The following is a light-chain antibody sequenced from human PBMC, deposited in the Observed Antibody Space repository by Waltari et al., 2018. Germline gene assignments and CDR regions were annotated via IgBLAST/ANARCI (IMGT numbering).Light chain of an antibody. V-gene: IGLV2-23*02. Sequence: QSALTQPAPVSGSPGQSITISCTGTSSDVGIYNLVSWYQQHPGKAPKLIIYEVSQRPSGVSNRFSGSKSGTTASLTISGLQAEDEADYYCCSYAGSGSSVVFGGGTKLTVL. CDR1: SSDVGIYNL. CDR3: CSYAGSGSSVV. CDR2: EVS. J-gene: IGLJ2*01.